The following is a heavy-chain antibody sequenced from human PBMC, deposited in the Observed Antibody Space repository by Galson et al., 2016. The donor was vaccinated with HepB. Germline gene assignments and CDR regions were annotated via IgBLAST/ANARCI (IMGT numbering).Heavy chain of an antibody. Sequence: SETLSLTCAVSGGSISSRNWWSWVRQPPGKGLEWIGEIFHSGGANYNPSLKSRATISVDKSKNQFSLTLSSVTAADTAVYYCAKGMTTETIKYYYAMDVWGQGTTVTVSS. CDR2: IFHSGGA. CDR1: GGSISSRNW. V-gene: IGHV4-4*02. J-gene: IGHJ6*02. D-gene: IGHD4-17*01. CDR3: AKGMTTETIKYYYAMDV.